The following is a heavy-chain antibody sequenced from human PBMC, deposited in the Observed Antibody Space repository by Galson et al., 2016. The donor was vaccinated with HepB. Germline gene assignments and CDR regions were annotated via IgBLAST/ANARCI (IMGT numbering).Heavy chain of an antibody. V-gene: IGHV4-39*01. J-gene: IGHJ4*02. D-gene: IGHD3-10*01. CDR2: IYYSGST. Sequence: ETLSLTCTVSGGSISSSRYFWGWIRQPPGKGLEWITSIYYSGSTYYNPSLKSRVTLSVDTSKNQFSLQLTSVTAADTAVYYCAKHSTLNYGGIDYWGQGTLVTVSS. CDR3: AKHSTLNYGGIDY. CDR1: GGSISSSRYF.